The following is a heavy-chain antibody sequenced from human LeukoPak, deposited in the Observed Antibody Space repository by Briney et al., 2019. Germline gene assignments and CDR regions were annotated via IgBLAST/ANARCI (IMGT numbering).Heavy chain of an antibody. Sequence: ASVKVSCKASGYTFTNYYMHWVRQAPGQGLEWMGIINPSGGSTMYAQTFQGRVTMTSDTSTSTAYMELSRLRSDDTAVYYCARDALRNRHWGAWFDPWGQGTLVTVSS. V-gene: IGHV1-46*01. J-gene: IGHJ5*02. D-gene: IGHD7-27*01. CDR1: GYTFTNYY. CDR2: INPSGGST. CDR3: ARDALRNRHWGAWFDP.